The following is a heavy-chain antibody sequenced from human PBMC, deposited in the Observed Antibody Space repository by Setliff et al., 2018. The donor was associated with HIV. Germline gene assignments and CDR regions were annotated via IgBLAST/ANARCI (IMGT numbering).Heavy chain of an antibody. V-gene: IGHV4-28*01. D-gene: IGHD3-10*01. J-gene: IGHJ2*01. Sequence: ASETLSLTCVVSGYSISSRYWWGWIRQPPGKGLEWIGWIGYIYKGGSTYYNPSLKSRVTMSEDTSKNQFSLKLRFVTAVDTAVYYGARSALWFGEADWYLDLWGRGTLVTVSS. CDR1: GYSISSRYW. CDR2: IYKGGST. CDR3: ARSALWFGEADWYLDL.